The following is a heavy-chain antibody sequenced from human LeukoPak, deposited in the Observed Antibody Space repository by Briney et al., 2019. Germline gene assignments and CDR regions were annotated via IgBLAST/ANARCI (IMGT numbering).Heavy chain of an antibody. V-gene: IGHV3-11*01. CDR2: ISSSGSTI. Sequence: PGGSLRLSCAASGFTFSDYYMSWIRQAPGKGLEWVSYISSSGSTIYYADSVKGRFTISRDNPKNTLYLQMNSLRAEDTAVYYCARERYYYDTSGYYRKANYYYYGMDVWGQGTTVTVSS. D-gene: IGHD3-22*01. CDR3: ARERYYYDTSGYYRKANYYYYGMDV. CDR1: GFTFSDYY. J-gene: IGHJ6*02.